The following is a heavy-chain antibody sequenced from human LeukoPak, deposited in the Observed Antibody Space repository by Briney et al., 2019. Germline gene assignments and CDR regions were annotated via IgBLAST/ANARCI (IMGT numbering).Heavy chain of an antibody. D-gene: IGHD3-10*01. CDR3: ARSRGSGSYNWFDS. CDR2: INSDGSST. CDR1: GFTFSSYW. V-gene: IGHV3-74*01. J-gene: IGHJ5*01. Sequence: GGSLRLSCAASGFTFSSYWMHWVRQPPGKGLVWVSRINSDGSSTSYADSVKGRFTISRDNAKNTLYLQMNSLRAEDTAVYYCARSRGSGSYNWFDSWGQGTLVTVSS.